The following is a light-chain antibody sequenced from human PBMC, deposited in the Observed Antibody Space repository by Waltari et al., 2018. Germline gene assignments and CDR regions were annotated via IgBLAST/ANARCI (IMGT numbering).Light chain of an antibody. V-gene: IGKV1-39*01. Sequence: DIQMTQSPSSLSASVGDRVTITCRASQSISSYLNWYQQKPGKAPKLLIYAASSLQSGVPSRFSGSGSGTDFTLTISSLQPDDFATYYCQQYNSYHIFTFGPGTKVEI. CDR1: QSISSY. CDR2: AAS. CDR3: QQYNSYHIFT. J-gene: IGKJ3*01.